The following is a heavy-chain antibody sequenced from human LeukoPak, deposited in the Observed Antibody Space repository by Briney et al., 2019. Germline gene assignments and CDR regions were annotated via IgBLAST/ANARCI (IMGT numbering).Heavy chain of an antibody. CDR2: IYYSGST. D-gene: IGHD3-22*01. CDR3: ARGDYYDSSGYFCYFDY. Sequence: SETLSLTCSVSGGSISSYYWSWIRQHPGKGLEWIGYIYYSGSTYYNPSLKSRVTISVDTSKNQFSLKLSSVTAADTAVYYCARGDYYDSSGYFCYFDYWGQGTLVTVSS. J-gene: IGHJ4*02. CDR1: GGSISSYY. V-gene: IGHV4-59*06.